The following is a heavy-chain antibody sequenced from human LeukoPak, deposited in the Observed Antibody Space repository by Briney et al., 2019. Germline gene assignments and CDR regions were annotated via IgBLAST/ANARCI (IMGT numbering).Heavy chain of an antibody. CDR1: GFKFGGYS. V-gene: IGHV3-69-1*01. Sequence: GGSLRLSCTASGFKFGGYSIHWVRRAPGKGLEWLSYISVSGTIHADSVMGRVTVSRDNAKNSLYLQMNSLRVEDTAVYYCARIRGSTLPISYMDVWGKGTTVTVSS. CDR2: ISVSGTI. CDR3: ARIRGSTLPISYMDV. D-gene: IGHD6-13*01. J-gene: IGHJ6*03.